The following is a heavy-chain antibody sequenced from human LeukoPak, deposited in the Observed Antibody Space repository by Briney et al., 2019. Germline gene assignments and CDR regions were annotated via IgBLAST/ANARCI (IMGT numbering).Heavy chain of an antibody. Sequence: PSETLSLTCAVYGGSFSVYYWSWIRQPPGKGLEWIGEINHSGSTNYNPSLKSRVTISVDTSKNQFSLKLSSVTAADTAVYYCARGYSGWYRGYFDYWGQGTLVTVSS. J-gene: IGHJ4*02. CDR2: INHSGST. D-gene: IGHD6-19*01. CDR1: GGSFSVYY. CDR3: ARGYSGWYRGYFDY. V-gene: IGHV4-34*01.